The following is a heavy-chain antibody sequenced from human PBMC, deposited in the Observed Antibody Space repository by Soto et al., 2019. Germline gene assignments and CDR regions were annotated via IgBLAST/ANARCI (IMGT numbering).Heavy chain of an antibody. Sequence: RPXSSVKVSCKASGDTFNFYSINWVRQAPGLGLEWXGRVNPIVSMSNYAQKFQGRVTMTADKSPSTADMELSSLRSEDTAIYYCARSYGSGYRAFDYWGQGALVTVSS. V-gene: IGHV1-69*02. J-gene: IGHJ4*02. CDR2: VNPIVSMS. D-gene: IGHD3-10*01. CDR1: GDTFNFYS. CDR3: ARSYGSGYRAFDY.